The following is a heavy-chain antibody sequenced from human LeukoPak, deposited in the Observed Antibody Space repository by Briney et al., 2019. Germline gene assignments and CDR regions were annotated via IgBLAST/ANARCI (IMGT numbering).Heavy chain of an antibody. CDR3: ARYSGGSSWCFDY. V-gene: IGHV5-51*01. D-gene: IGHD6-13*01. J-gene: IGHJ4*02. CDR2: IYPGDSDT. Sequence: GGSLKISCKGSGYRFTSYWIGWVRQMPGKSLEWIGIIYPGDSDTRYSPSFQGQVTISADKSISTAYLQWSSLKASDTAMYYCARYSGGSSWCFDYWGQGTLVTVSS. CDR1: GYRFTSYW.